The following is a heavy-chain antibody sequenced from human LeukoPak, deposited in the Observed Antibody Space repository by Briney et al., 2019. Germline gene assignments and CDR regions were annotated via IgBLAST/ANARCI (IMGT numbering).Heavy chain of an antibody. Sequence: SETLSLTCTVSGGSISYYYWTWIRQPAGKGLEWIGRIYTSGSTSYNPSLKSRVTMSVDTSKNQFSLKLSSVTAADTAVYYCAREAIAAPYPDYWGRGTLVTVSS. J-gene: IGHJ4*02. CDR2: IYTSGST. CDR1: GGSISYYY. CDR3: AREAIAAPYPDY. D-gene: IGHD6-13*01. V-gene: IGHV4-4*07.